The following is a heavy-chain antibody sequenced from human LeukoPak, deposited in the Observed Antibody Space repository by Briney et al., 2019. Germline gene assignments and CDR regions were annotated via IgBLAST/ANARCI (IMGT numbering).Heavy chain of an antibody. Sequence: GGSLSLSCAASGFTFSSYSMNWVRQAPGKGLEWVSYISSSSSTIYYADSVKGRFTISRDNAKNSLYLEMNSLRAEDTAVYYCARLGPSFDYWGQGTLVTVSS. CDR3: ARLGPSFDY. J-gene: IGHJ4*02. CDR2: ISSSSSTI. CDR1: GFTFSSYS. D-gene: IGHD7-27*01. V-gene: IGHV3-48*01.